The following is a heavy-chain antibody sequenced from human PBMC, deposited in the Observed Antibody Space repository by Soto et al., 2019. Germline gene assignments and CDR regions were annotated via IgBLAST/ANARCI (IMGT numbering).Heavy chain of an antibody. V-gene: IGHV3-53*01. CDR2: IYSGGST. Sequence: PGGSLRLSCAASGFTVSSNYMSWVRQAPGKGLEWVSVIYSGGSTYYADSVKGRFTISRDNSKNTLYLQMNSLRAEDTAVYYCARFPLRVEAAGREDAFDIWGQGTMVTVSS. D-gene: IGHD6-13*01. CDR3: ARFPLRVEAAGREDAFDI. J-gene: IGHJ3*02. CDR1: GFTVSSNY.